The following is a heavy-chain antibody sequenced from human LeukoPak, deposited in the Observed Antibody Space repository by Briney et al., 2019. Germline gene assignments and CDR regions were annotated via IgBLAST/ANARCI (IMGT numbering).Heavy chain of an antibody. J-gene: IGHJ4*02. CDR1: GFIFNTSA. Sequence: GRSLRLSCGASGFIFNTSAMHWVRQAPGKGLEWVAVISYHGKNKYYAESVRGRFTISRDNSKNTLYLQMNSLNTEDTAVYYCARDFDYWGQGTLVTVSS. CDR3: ARDFDY. V-gene: IGHV3-30*04. CDR2: ISYHGKNK.